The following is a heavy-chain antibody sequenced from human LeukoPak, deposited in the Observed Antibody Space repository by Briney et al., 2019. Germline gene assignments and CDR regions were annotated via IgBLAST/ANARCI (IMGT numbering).Heavy chain of an antibody. Sequence: QTGGSLRLSCAASGFTVSSNYMSWVRQAPGKGLEWVSVIYSGGSTYYADSVKGRFTISRDNSKNTPYLQMNSLRAEDTAVYYCARDWGLAGIAAAGTVAFDIWGQGTMVTVSS. J-gene: IGHJ3*02. CDR3: ARDWGLAGIAAAGTVAFDI. CDR1: GFTVSSNY. V-gene: IGHV3-53*01. CDR2: IYSGGST. D-gene: IGHD6-13*01.